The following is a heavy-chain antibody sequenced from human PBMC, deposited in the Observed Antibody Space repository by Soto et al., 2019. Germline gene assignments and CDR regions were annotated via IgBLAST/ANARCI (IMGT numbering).Heavy chain of an antibody. Sequence: QVQLVESGGGVVQPGRSLRLSCAASGFTFSSYGMHWVRQAPGKGLEWVAVISYDGSNKYYADSVKGRFTISRDNSKNTLYLQMNSLRAEDTAVYYCAKDGVIAVAPLNWFDPWGQGTLVTVSS. CDR2: ISYDGSNK. V-gene: IGHV3-30*18. D-gene: IGHD6-19*01. CDR1: GFTFSSYG. CDR3: AKDGVIAVAPLNWFDP. J-gene: IGHJ5*02.